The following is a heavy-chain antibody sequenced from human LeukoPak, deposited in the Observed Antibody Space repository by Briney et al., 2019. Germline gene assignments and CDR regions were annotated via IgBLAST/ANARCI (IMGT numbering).Heavy chain of an antibody. CDR3: ARVGGYSYGYPDY. D-gene: IGHD5-18*01. Sequence: GGSLRLSCAASGFTFSSDAMNWVRQAPGKGLEWVSSISSSSSYIYYADSVKGRFTISRDNAKNSLYLQMNSLRAEDTAVYYCARVGGYSYGYPDYWGQGTLVTVSS. CDR1: GFTFSSDA. J-gene: IGHJ4*02. CDR2: ISSSSSYI. V-gene: IGHV3-21*01.